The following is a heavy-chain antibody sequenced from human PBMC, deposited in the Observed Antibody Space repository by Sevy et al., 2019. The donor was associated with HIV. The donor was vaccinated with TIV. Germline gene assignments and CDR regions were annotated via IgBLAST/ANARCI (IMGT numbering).Heavy chain of an antibody. V-gene: IGHV1-18*04. CDR1: GYTFTSYG. D-gene: IGHD3-16*02. Sequence: ASVKVSCKASGYTFTSYGISWVRQAPGQGLEWMGWISAYNGNTNYAQKLQGRVTMTTDTSTNTAYMELRSLRSDDTAVYYCARENMITFGGVIVIRPFDYWGQGTLVTVSS. CDR2: ISAYNGNT. CDR3: ARENMITFGGVIVIRPFDY. J-gene: IGHJ4*02.